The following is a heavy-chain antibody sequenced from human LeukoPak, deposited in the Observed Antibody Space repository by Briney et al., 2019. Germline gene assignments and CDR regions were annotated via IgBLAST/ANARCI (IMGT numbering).Heavy chain of an antibody. D-gene: IGHD3-3*01. CDR1: GGTFSSYA. CDR3: ARGFTIFGVVPYFDY. V-gene: IGHV1-69*05. CDR2: IIPIFGTA. J-gene: IGHJ4*02. Sequence: ASVKVSCKASGGTFSSYAISWVRQAPGQGLEWMGGIIPIFGTANYAQKFQGRVTITTDESTSTAYMELSSLRSEDTAVYYCARGFTIFGVVPYFDYWGQGTLVTVSS.